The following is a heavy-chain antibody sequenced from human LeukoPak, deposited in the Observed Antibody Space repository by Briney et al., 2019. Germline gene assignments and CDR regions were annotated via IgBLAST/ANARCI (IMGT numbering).Heavy chain of an antibody. CDR2: INPNSGGT. V-gene: IGHV1-2*06. J-gene: IGHJ5*02. Sequence: GASVKVSCKASGYTFTGYYMHWVRQPPGQGLEWMGRINPNSGGTNYAQKFQGRVTMTRDTSISTAYMELSRLRSDDTAVYYCARPTNPYSSSFEPWGQGTLVTVSS. CDR3: ARPTNPYSSSFEP. CDR1: GYTFTGYY. D-gene: IGHD6-13*01.